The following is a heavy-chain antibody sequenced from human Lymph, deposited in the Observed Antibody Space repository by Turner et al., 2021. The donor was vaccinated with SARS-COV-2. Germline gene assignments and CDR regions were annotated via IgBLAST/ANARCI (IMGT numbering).Heavy chain of an antibody. J-gene: IGHJ3*02. CDR3: ARGSGSYLSAFDI. CDR2: ISYDGFNK. V-gene: IGHV3-30*04. CDR1: GFTFSTYA. Sequence: QVQLVESGGGVVQPGRSLRPSCSASGFTFSTYAIHGVRQAPGKGLEWVAVISYDGFNKYYSDSVKGQFTISRDNSKNTLYLQMSSLRAEDTAVYYCARGSGSYLSAFDIWGQGTMVTVSS. D-gene: IGHD1-26*01.